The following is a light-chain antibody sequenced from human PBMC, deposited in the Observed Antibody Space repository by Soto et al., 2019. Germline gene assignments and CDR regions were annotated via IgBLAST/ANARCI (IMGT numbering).Light chain of an antibody. CDR2: KAS. CDR3: QQYGA. Sequence: DIQMTQSPSTLSASVGDRVTITCRASQSISSWLAWYQQKPGKAPKLLIYKASSLESGVPSRFRGSGSGTEFTLTISSLQPDDFATYYCQQYGAFGQGTKLEIK. V-gene: IGKV1-5*03. J-gene: IGKJ2*01. CDR1: QSISSW.